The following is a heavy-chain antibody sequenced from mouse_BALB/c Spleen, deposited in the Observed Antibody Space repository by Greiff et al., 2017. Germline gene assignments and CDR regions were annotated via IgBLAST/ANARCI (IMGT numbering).Heavy chain of an antibody. CDR2: ISYDGSN. D-gene: IGHD2-4*01. V-gene: IGHV3-6*02. CDR1: GYSITSGYY. J-gene: IGHJ4*01. Sequence: VQLKESGPGLVKPSQSLSLTCSVTGYSITSGYYWNWIRQFPGNKLEWMGYISYDGSNNYNPSLKNRISITRDTSKNQFFLKLNSVTTEDTATYYCAREGYDYDGFYAMDYWGQGTSVTVSS. CDR3: AREGYDYDGFYAMDY.